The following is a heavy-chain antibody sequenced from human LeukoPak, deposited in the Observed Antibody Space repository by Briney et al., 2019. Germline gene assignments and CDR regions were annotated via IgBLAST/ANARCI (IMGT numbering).Heavy chain of an antibody. CDR1: GFTVNSNY. CDR2: IYIGGST. CDR3: ARGDCTTTTRNVPDYFHY. V-gene: IGHV3-66*01. J-gene: IGHJ4*02. D-gene: IGHD2-8*01. Sequence: GGSLRLSCAASGFTVNSNYMTWVRQAPGKGLEWVSVIYIGGSTYYADSVKGRFIISRDNSRNTVYLQINSLRAEDTAVYYCARGDCTTTTRNVPDYFHYWGQGTLVTVSS.